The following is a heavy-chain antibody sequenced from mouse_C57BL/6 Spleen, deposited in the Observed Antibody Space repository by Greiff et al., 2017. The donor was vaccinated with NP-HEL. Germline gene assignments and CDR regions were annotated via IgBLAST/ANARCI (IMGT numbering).Heavy chain of an antibody. V-gene: IGHV5-17*01. Sequence: EVQLVESGGGLVKPGGSLKLSCAASGFTFSDYGMHWVRQAPEKGLEWVAYISSGSSTIYYADTVKGRFTISRDNAKNTLFLQMTSLRSEDTAMYYCARLGYDYDEDFDYWGQGTTLTVSS. CDR2: ISSGSSTI. CDR1: GFTFSDYG. CDR3: ARLGYDYDEDFDY. D-gene: IGHD2-4*01. J-gene: IGHJ2*01.